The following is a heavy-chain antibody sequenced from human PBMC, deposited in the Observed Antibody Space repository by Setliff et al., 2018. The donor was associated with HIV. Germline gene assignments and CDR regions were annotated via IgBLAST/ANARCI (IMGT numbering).Heavy chain of an antibody. CDR3: ARQTLSYKHYYDSSGYYPILYFDS. CDR1: GGSIISDIFY. V-gene: IGHV4-39*01. J-gene: IGHJ4*02. CDR2: IYPGST. D-gene: IGHD3-22*01. Sequence: PSETLSLTCSVSGGSIISDIFYWGWIRQPPGKGLEWTGSIYPGSTKCNPSLRSRLTISLNSPTNQFSVTLSSVTAADTAMYYCARQTLSYKHYYDSSGYYPILYFDSWGQGTLVTVSS.